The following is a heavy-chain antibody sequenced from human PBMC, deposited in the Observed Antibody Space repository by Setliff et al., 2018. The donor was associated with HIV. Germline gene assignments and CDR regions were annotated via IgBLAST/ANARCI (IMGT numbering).Heavy chain of an antibody. CDR2: IYYSGST. V-gene: IGHV4-39*01. Sequence: TSETLSLTCTVSGGSISNSRYYWSWIRQPPGKGLEWIGSIYYSGSTYYNPSLKSRVTISVDTSKNQFSLKLSSVTAADAAVYYCASRVYYYDSSGYYHPVWGQGTLVTVSS. D-gene: IGHD3-22*01. J-gene: IGHJ4*02. CDR3: ASRVYYYDSSGYYHPV. CDR1: GGSISNSRYY.